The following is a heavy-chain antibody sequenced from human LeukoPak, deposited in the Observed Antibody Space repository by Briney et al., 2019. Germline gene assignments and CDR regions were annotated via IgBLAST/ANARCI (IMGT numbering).Heavy chain of an antibody. V-gene: IGHV4-39*01. CDR3: ASGRPIFQH. Sequence: SETLSLTCSVSGGSISSSSYYWGWIRQPPGKGLEWIGSIYCSGSTYYNPSLKSRVTISVDTSKNQFSLKLSSVTAADTAVYYCASGRPIFQHWGQGTLVTVSS. CDR2: IYCSGST. CDR1: GGSISSSSYY. D-gene: IGHD1-14*01. J-gene: IGHJ1*01.